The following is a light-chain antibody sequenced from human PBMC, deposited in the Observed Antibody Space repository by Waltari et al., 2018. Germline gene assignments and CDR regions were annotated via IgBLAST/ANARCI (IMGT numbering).Light chain of an antibody. J-gene: IGKJ2*01. V-gene: IGKV1-5*03. CDR2: KAF. Sequence: DTQMTQSPSTLSASVGDRVTITCRASQSILTWLAWYQQKPGTAPRLLIYKAFNLESGVPGRFSGSASGTEFNLTISSLQPDDSATYYCQQYHDYSAFGQGTKLEIK. CDR3: QQYHDYSA. CDR1: QSILTW.